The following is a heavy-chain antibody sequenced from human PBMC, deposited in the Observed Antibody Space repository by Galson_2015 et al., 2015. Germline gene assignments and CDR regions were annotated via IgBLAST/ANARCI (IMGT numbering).Heavy chain of an antibody. Sequence: SLRLSCAASGFTFSSYWMSWVRQAPGKGLEWVANIKQDGSEKYYVDSVKGRFTISRDNAKNSLYLQMNSLRAEDTAVYYCARDRVTIFGVGIPAGYYYGMDVWGQGTTVTVSS. D-gene: IGHD3-3*01. J-gene: IGHJ6*02. CDR2: IKQDGSEK. CDR1: GFTFSSYW. CDR3: ARDRVTIFGVGIPAGYYYGMDV. V-gene: IGHV3-7*01.